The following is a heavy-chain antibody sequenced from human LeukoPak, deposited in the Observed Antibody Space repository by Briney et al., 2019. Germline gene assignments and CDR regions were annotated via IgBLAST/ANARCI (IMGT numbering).Heavy chain of an antibody. Sequence: GESLKISCKGSGYSFTSYWIGWVRQMPGKGLEWMGIIYPGDSDTRYSPSFQGQVTISADKSINTAYLHWSSLKASDTAMYYCARRSYCGGDCYSDYWGQGTLVIVSS. CDR3: ARRSYCGGDCYSDY. J-gene: IGHJ4*02. D-gene: IGHD2-21*01. CDR1: GYSFTSYW. CDR2: IYPGDSDT. V-gene: IGHV5-51*01.